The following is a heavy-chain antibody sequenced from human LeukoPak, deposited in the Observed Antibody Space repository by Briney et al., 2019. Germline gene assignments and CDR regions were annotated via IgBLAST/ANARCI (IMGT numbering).Heavy chain of an antibody. D-gene: IGHD2-15*01. J-gene: IGHJ4*02. CDR2: VYYRGSG. V-gene: IGHV4-59*08. Sequence: PSETLSLTCTVSGGFISSYYWSWIRQPPGKGLGWVGGVYYRGSGNYNPALKGRGTMSVNPSMNQYSLKLSSVTAADTAGYYCARQLGVATEYWGQGTLVTVSS. CDR1: GGFISSYY. CDR3: ARQLGVATEY.